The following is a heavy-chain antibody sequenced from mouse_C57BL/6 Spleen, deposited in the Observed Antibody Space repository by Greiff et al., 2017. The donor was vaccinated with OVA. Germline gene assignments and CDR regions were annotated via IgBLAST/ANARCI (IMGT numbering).Heavy chain of an antibody. D-gene: IGHD1-1*01. CDR2: IDPSDSYT. J-gene: IGHJ3*01. CDR3: ARFGSSPAWFAY. CDR1: GYTFTSYW. Sequence: VQLQQPGAELVMPGASVKLSCKASGYTFTSYWMHWVKQRPGQGLEWIGEIDPSDSYTNYNQKFKGKSTLTVDKSSSTAYMQLSSLTSEDSAVYYCARFGSSPAWFAYWGLGTLVTVSA. V-gene: IGHV1-69*01.